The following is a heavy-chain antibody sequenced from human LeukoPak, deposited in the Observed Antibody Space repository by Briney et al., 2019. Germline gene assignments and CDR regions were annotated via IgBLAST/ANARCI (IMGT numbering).Heavy chain of an antibody. V-gene: IGHV3-23*01. D-gene: IGHD2-8*02. CDR2: IFPSGGEI. J-gene: IGHJ4*02. CDR1: GFTFSTFA. CDR3: ATYRQVLLPFES. Sequence: GGSLRLSCAASGFTFSTFAIVWVRQPPGKGLEWVSSIFPSGGEIHYADSVSGRFTISRDNSKSTLSLQMNSPRAEDTAIYYCATYRQVLLPFESWGQGTLVTVSS.